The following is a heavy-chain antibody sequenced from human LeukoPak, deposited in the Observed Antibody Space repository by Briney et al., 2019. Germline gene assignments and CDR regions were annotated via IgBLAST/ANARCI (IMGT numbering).Heavy chain of an antibody. J-gene: IGHJ4*02. CDR1: GYTFTGYY. Sequence: ASVKVSCKASGYTFTGYYMHWVRQAPGQGLEWMGWVNPNSGGTNYAQKFQGRVTMTRDASISTAYMELSRLRSDDTAVHYCASGSIWFGELSRYYFDYWGQGTLVTVSS. V-gene: IGHV1-2*02. CDR2: VNPNSGGT. CDR3: ASGSIWFGELSRYYFDY. D-gene: IGHD3-10*01.